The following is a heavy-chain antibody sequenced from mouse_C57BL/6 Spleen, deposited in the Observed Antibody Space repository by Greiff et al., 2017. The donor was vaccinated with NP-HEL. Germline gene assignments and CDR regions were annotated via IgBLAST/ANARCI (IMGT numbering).Heavy chain of an antibody. J-gene: IGHJ2*01. CDR2: FRNKANNHAT. CDR3: TRRGITPCDD. Sequence: EVHLVESGGGLVQPGGSMKLSCAASGFTFSDAWMDWVRQSPEKGLEWVAEFRNKANNHATYYAESVKGRFTIERDDSKSSVYLQMNSLRAEDTGIYYCTRRGITPCDDWGQGTTLTVSS. V-gene: IGHV6-6*01. D-gene: IGHD1-1*01. CDR1: GFTFSDAW.